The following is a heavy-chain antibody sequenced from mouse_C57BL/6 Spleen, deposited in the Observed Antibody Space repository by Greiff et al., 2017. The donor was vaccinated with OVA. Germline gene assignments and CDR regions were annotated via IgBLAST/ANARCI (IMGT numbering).Heavy chain of an antibody. Sequence: VQLQQSGAELARPGASVTLSCKASGYTFTSYGLSWVKQRTGQGLEWIGEIYPRSGTTYYNEKFKGKATLTADRSCSTGYRGLRSVASEDSAGYFCARHYGSSFYYFDYWGQGTTLTVSS. CDR1: GYTFTSYG. CDR2: IYPRSGTT. D-gene: IGHD1-1*01. CDR3: ARHYGSSFYYFDY. V-gene: IGHV1-81*01. J-gene: IGHJ2*01.